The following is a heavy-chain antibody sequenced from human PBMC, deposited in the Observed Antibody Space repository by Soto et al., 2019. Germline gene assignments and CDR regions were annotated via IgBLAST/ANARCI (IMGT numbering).Heavy chain of an antibody. CDR3: AKRYGSGSYRDFNSYYGMDI. CDR2: ISPTGEQR. V-gene: IGHV3-23*01. CDR1: IFTFRNYG. Sequence: WGALRLSCASSIFTFRNYGMSWVRQGPGKGLEWVSGISPTGEQRFYVDSVKGRFFISRDNSQNTLSLEMSNLRADDTAVYYCAKRYGSGSYRDFNSYYGMDIWGQGTSVTVSS. D-gene: IGHD3-10*01. J-gene: IGHJ6*01.